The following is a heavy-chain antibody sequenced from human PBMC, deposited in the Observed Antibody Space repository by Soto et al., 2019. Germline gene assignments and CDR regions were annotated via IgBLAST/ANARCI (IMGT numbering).Heavy chain of an antibody. CDR2: IFDSGST. V-gene: IGHV4-30-4*01. J-gene: IGHJ2*01. Sequence: QVQLQESGPGLVKPSQTLSLTCTVSGGSISGGVYYWSWIRQPPGKGLEWIGYIFDSGSTYYNQSLESRVTISVDTSKTQFSLRLSSVTAADTAVYYCAREIIPLTTDWYFDLWGRGTLVTVSS. CDR3: AREIIPLTTDWYFDL. CDR1: GGSISGGVYY. D-gene: IGHD4-17*01.